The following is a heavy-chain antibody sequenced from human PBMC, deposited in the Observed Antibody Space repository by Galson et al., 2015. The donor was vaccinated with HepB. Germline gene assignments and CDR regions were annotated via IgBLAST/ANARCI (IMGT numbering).Heavy chain of an antibody. D-gene: IGHD2-2*01. CDR1: GFTFSSYA. CDR2: ISYDGSNK. CDR3: ARDSGPDIVVVPAADTLQWGYGRDV. Sequence: SLRLSCAASGFTFSSYAMHWVRQAPGKGLEWVAVISYDGSNKYYADSVKGRFTISRDNSKNTLYLQMNSLRAEDTAVYYCARDSGPDIVVVPAADTLQWGYGRDVWGQGTTVTVSS. J-gene: IGHJ6*02. V-gene: IGHV3-30-3*01.